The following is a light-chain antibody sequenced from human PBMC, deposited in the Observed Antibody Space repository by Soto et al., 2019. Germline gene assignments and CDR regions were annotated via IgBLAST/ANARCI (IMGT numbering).Light chain of an antibody. J-gene: IGKJ4*01. CDR3: KQYNSYSLT. CDR1: QSISSW. Sequence: DIQMTQSPSTLSASVGDRVTITCRASQSISSWLAWYQQKPGKAPKLLIYKTSSLESGVPSRFSGSGSGTECTLTISSPQPDDFAAYLCKQYNSYSLTFGGVTKVEIK. V-gene: IGKV1-5*03. CDR2: KTS.